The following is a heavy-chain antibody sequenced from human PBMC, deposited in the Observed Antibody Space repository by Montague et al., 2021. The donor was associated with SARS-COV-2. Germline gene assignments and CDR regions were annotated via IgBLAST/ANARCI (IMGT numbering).Heavy chain of an antibody. Sequence: SETLSLTCIVSGGFISDSYYWAWIRQAPGKGPEWLGSLYRSGSVYSNPSLKSRVSISVDKSKNHFSLRLTSATAAETAVYYCVRGAEEAHFAMDVWGQGTMVTVSS. CDR3: VRGAEEAHFAMDV. J-gene: IGHJ6*02. V-gene: IGHV4-39*02. CDR2: LYRSGSV. D-gene: IGHD2/OR15-2a*01. CDR1: GGFISDSYY.